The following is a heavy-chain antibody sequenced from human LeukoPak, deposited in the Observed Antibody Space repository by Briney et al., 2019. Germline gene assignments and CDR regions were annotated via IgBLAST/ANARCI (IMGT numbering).Heavy chain of an antibody. CDR3: ARDDGYDFWSGYNAFDI. Sequence: PSETLSLTCTVSGGSISSGSYYWSWIRQPAGKGLEWIGRIYTSGSTNYNPSLKSRVTISVDTSKNQFSLKLSSVTAADTAVYYFARDDGYDFWSGYNAFDIWGQGTMVTVSS. J-gene: IGHJ3*02. V-gene: IGHV4-61*02. D-gene: IGHD3-3*01. CDR2: IYTSGST. CDR1: GGSISSGSYY.